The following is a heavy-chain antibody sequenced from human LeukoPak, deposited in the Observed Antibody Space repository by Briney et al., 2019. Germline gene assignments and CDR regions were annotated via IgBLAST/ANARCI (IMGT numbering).Heavy chain of an antibody. D-gene: IGHD6-19*01. CDR1: VGSISGYY. Sequence: SETLSPTCTVSVGSISGYYGSCVRQPPGKGLEWIGYIYYSGSTNYNPSLESRVTISVDTSNNQFSLKLSSVTAADTAVYYCERRDTIGCLPNYWRQGTLVTVSS. CDR2: IYYSGST. CDR3: ERRDTIGCLPNY. J-gene: IGHJ4*02. V-gene: IGHV4-59*08.